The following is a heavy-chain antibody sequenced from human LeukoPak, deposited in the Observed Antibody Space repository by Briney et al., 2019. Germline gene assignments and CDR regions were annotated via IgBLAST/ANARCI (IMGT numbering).Heavy chain of an antibody. CDR3: TGETYYFDP. CDR2: INQDGSEK. Sequence: GGSLRLSCAVSGFPFSTFWMSWVPQAPGKGREWVANINQDGSEKYYVDSVRGRFAISRDNAKNSLYLQINSLRPEDTAMYYCTGETYYFDPWGQGALVTVSS. CDR1: GFPFSTFW. V-gene: IGHV3-7*04. J-gene: IGHJ4*02.